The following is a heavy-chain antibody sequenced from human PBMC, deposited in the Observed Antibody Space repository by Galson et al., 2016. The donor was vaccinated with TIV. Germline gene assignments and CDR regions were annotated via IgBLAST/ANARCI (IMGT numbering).Heavy chain of an antibody. CDR2: ISGRGSYI. D-gene: IGHD4-17*01. CDR3: AREDGDYVPVYDGFDV. J-gene: IGHJ3*01. CDR1: GFTFSNDN. Sequence: SLRLSCAASGFTFSNDNMHWVRRAPGKGLEWVSCISGRGSYISYADSVKGRFTISRDNARNSVYLQMNSLGAEDTAMYYCAREDGDYVPVYDGFDVWGPGTMVTVSS. V-gene: IGHV3-21*04.